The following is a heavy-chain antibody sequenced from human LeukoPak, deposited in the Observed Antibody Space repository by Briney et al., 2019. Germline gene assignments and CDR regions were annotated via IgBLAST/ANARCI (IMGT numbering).Heavy chain of an antibody. J-gene: IGHJ6*02. CDR3: ARLLPGPKSTDYYGMDV. CDR2: IYYSGST. Sequence: SETLSLTCTVSGGSISSYYWSWIRQPPGKGLEWIGYIYYSGSTNYNPSLKSRVTISVDTSKNQFSLKLSSVTAADTAVYYCARLLPGPKSTDYYGMDVWGQGTTVTVSS. CDR1: GGSISSYY. V-gene: IGHV4-59*08. D-gene: IGHD2-8*02.